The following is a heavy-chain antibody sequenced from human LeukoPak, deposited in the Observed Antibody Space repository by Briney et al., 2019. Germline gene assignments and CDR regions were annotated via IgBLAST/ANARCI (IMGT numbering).Heavy chain of an antibody. CDR3: ARGTYYDFWSGPDYYGMDV. Sequence: SVTVSCTASGGTFSSYAISWVRQAPGQGLEWMGGIIPIFGTANYAQKFQGRVTITADESTSTAYMELSSLRSEDTAVYYCARGTYYDFWSGPDYYGMDVWGQGTTVTVSS. V-gene: IGHV1-69*01. CDR1: GGTFSSYA. D-gene: IGHD3-3*01. CDR2: IIPIFGTA. J-gene: IGHJ6*02.